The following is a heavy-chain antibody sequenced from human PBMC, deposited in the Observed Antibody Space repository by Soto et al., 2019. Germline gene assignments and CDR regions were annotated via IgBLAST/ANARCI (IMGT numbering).Heavy chain of an antibody. V-gene: IGHV3-33*01. Sequence: QVQLVESGGGVVQPGRSLRLSCAASGFTFSSYGMHWVRQAPGKGLEWVAVIWSEGSNKYYADSVKGRFTISRDNSKNTLNLQMNSLRAEDTAVYYCARSYYDYVWGSYPDYWGQGTLVTVSS. CDR3: ARSYYDYVWGSYPDY. CDR2: IWSEGSNK. CDR1: GFTFSSYG. J-gene: IGHJ4*02. D-gene: IGHD3-16*01.